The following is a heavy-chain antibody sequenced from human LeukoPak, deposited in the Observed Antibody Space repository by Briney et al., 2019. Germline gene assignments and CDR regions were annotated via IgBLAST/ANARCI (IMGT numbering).Heavy chain of an antibody. CDR2: IRYDGNNK. CDR3: ATERNWVFDY. Sequence: PGGSLRLSCAASGFTFSSYGLHWVRQAPDKGPEWVAFIRYDGNNKYYVDSVKGRFTISRDNSKNTLYLQMNSLRAEDTAVYYCATERNWVFDYWGQGTLVTVSS. CDR1: GFTFSSYG. D-gene: IGHD7-27*01. J-gene: IGHJ4*02. V-gene: IGHV3-30*02.